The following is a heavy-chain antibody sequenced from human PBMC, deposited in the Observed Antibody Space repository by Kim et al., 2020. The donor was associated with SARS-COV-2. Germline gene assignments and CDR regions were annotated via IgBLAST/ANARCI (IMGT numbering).Heavy chain of an antibody. D-gene: IGHD4-17*01. J-gene: IGHJ2*01. CDR3: ARVGSHDYGERSSYWYFDL. CDR1: GFTFSSYA. Sequence: GGSLRLSCAASGFTFSSYAMHWVRQAPGKGLEWVAVISYDGSNKYYADSVKGRFTISRDNSKNTLYLQMNSLRAEDTAVYYCARVGSHDYGERSSYWYFDLWGRGTLVTVSS. CDR2: ISYDGSNK. V-gene: IGHV3-30*04.